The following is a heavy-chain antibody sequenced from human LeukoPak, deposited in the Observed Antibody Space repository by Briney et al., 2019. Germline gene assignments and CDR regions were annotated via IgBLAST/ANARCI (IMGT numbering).Heavy chain of an antibody. CDR1: GVSITNYY. CDR2: IYISGST. D-gene: IGHD1-26*01. J-gene: IGHJ4*02. Sequence: SETLSLTCSVSGVSITNYYWAWILQPAGKGLEWIGRIYISGSTNYNPSLKSRVSISIDKTNNQFSLKLRSVTAADTAVYYCARDYLVGAPLDSWGQGTLVTVSS. V-gene: IGHV4-4*07. CDR3: ARDYLVGAPLDS.